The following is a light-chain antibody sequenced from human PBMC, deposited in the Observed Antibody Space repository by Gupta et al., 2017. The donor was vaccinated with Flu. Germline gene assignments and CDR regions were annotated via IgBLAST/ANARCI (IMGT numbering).Light chain of an antibody. CDR1: QSISSY. J-gene: IGKJ2*01. CDR2: AAS. V-gene: IGKV1-39*01. CDR3: QQSDSTPSN. Sequence: IQMTQSPTSLSASVGDRVTVTCRASQSISSYLNWYQQKPGKAPKLLIYAASSLQSGVPSRFSGSGSGTDFTLTISRLQPEDFATYYCQQSDSTPSNFGQGTKMEIK.